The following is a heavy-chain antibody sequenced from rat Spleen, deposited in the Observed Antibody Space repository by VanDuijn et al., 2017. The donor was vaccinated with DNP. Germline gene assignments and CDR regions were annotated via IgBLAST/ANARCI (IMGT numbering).Heavy chain of an antibody. Sequence: QIQLQQSGAELAKPGSSVMISCRASGYTFTTYYIGWIKQTTRQGLEFIGYIHTGSGGTNYNEKFKGKATLTVDKSSSTAFMQLSSLTPDDSAVYYCASGANGRWFAYWGQGTLVTVSS. CDR3: ASGANGRWFAY. CDR1: GYTFTTYY. D-gene: IGHD4-1*01. J-gene: IGHJ3*01. CDR2: IHTGSGGT. V-gene: IGHV1-43*01.